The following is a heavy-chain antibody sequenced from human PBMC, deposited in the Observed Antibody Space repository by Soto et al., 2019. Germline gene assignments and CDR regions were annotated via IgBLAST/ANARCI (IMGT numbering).Heavy chain of an antibody. V-gene: IGHV3-23*01. Sequence: GGSLRLSCAASGFTFSSNAMSWVRQAPGKGLEWVSSISGGGNTYYVDSVKGRFTISRDDSKNTLYLQMNSLRAEDTAVYFCAKDWLATSAPSWGQGTLVTVSS. CDR2: ISGGGNT. D-gene: IGHD3-10*01. CDR1: GFTFSSNA. CDR3: AKDWLATSAPS. J-gene: IGHJ5*02.